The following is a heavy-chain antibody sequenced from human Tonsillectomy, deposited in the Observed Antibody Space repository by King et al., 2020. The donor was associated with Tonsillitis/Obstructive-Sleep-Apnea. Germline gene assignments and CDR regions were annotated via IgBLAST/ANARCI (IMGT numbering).Heavy chain of an antibody. D-gene: IGHD3-10*01. CDR2: IFSNDEK. CDR1: GFSLSNARMG. V-gene: IGHV2-26*01. CDR3: ARIKAAYYGSGYWYFDL. Sequence: FTLKESGPVLVKPTETLTLTCTVSGFSLSNARMGVSWIRQPPGKALEWLAHIFSNDEKSYSTSLKSRLTFSKDTSKSQVVLTMTNMDPVDTATYYCARIKAAYYGSGYWYFDLWGRGTLVTVSS. J-gene: IGHJ2*01.